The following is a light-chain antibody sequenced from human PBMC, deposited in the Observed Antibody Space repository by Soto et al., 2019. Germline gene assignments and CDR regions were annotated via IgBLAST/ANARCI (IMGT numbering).Light chain of an antibody. CDR3: MQAILLPIT. Sequence: DIVMTQTPLSLSVTPGQPASISCKSSQSLLHSDERTYLYWYLQKPGQPPQLLIYEVSNRLSGVPDRFTGSGSGPDFTLKISRVEAEDVGLYFCMQAILLPITFGQGTRLEIK. V-gene: IGKV2D-29*01. CDR2: EVS. J-gene: IGKJ5*01. CDR1: QSLLHSDERTY.